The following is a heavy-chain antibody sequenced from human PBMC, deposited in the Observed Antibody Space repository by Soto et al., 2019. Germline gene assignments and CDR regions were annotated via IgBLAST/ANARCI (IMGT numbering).Heavy chain of an antibody. V-gene: IGHV4-4*02. CDR1: GGSISSSNW. CDR2: IYHSGST. CDR3: ARGDSGYDPLDY. D-gene: IGHD5-12*01. Sequence: PSETLSLTCAVSGGSISSSNWWSWVRQPPGKGLEWIGEIYHSGSTNYNPSLKRRVTISVDKSKNQFSLKLSFVTAADTAVYYCARGDSGYDPLDYWGQGTLVTVS. J-gene: IGHJ4*02.